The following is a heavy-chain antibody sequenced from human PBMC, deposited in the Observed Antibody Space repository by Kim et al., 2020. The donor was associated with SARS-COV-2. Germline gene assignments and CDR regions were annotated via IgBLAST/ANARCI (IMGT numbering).Heavy chain of an antibody. J-gene: IGHJ2*01. V-gene: IGHV3-23*01. D-gene: IGHD2-2*01. CDR3: AKHVHLTSVTFLWYFDL. CDR2: IFGSGHGT. CDR1: QFTFSSSA. Sequence: GSLRLSCAASQFTFSSSAMTWVRQAPGKGLEWVSSIFGSGHGTYYADSVKGRFIISRDNSKNTLYLEMNDLRADDTAVYFCAKHVHLTSVTFLWYFDLWGRGTSVIVSS.